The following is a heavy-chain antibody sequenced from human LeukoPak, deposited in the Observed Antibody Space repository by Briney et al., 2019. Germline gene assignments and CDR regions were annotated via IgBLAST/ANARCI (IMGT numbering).Heavy chain of an antibody. CDR1: GGSLSSGGYY. J-gene: IGHJ4*02. CDR2: IYYTGTT. V-gene: IGHV4-31*03. D-gene: IGHD1-26*01. Sequence: PSETLSLTCTVSGGSLSSGGYYWSWIRQHPGEGLEWIGYIYYTGTTYYNPSLKSRLTISVDTSKNQFSLKLSPVTAADTAVYYCATVHSGSSISDYWGQGTLVTVSS. CDR3: ATVHSGSSISDY.